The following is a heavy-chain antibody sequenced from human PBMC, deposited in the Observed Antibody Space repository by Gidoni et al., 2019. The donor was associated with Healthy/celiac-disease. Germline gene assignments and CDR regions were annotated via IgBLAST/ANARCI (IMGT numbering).Heavy chain of an antibody. CDR1: GGSFSGYY. CDR3: ARDPSIVGVTKSNY. V-gene: IGHV4-34*01. D-gene: IGHD1-26*01. CDR2: INHSGST. J-gene: IGHJ4*02. Sequence: QVQLQQWGAGLLKPSETLSLTCAVYGGSFSGYYWSWIRQPPGKGLEWIGEINHSGSTNYNPSLKSRVTISVDTSKNQFSLKLSSVTAADTAVYYCARDPSIVGVTKSNYWGQGTLVTVSS.